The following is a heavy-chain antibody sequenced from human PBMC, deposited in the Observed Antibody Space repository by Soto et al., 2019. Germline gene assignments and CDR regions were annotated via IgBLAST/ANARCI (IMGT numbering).Heavy chain of an antibody. CDR1: GFTFSSYS. CDR3: ASGVAAAGYMDV. D-gene: IGHD6-13*01. CDR2: ISSSSSYI. V-gene: IGHV3-21*01. Sequence: GGSLRLSCAASGFTFSSYSMNWVRQAPGKGLEWVSSISSSSSYIYYTDSVKGRFTISRDNAKNSLYLQMNSLRAEDTAVYYCASGVAAAGYMDVWGKGTTVTVSS. J-gene: IGHJ6*03.